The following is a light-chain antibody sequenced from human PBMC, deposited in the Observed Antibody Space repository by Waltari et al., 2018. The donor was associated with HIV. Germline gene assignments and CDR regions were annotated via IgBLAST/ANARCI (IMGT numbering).Light chain of an antibody. CDR2: RNS. V-gene: IGLV1-47*01. CDR1: ISNIGTNF. Sequence: QSVLTQPPSASETPGQRVTISCSGSISNIGTNFVYWYQQLPGTAPKVLIYRNSQRPSGFPDRFSGSKSGTSASLAISGLRSEDEADYYCEAWDDRLGGPVFGGGTRLTVL. J-gene: IGLJ2*01. CDR3: EAWDDRLGGPV.